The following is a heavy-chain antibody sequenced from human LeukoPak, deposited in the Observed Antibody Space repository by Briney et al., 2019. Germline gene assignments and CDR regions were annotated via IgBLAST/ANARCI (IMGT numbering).Heavy chain of an antibody. D-gene: IGHD3-10*01. CDR3: ARDSSGNFIPDYFDY. CDR2: ISSTGNTI. CDR1: GVTFSSFE. Sequence: GGSLRLSCATSGVTFSSFEMNWVRQAPGEGLEWVSYISSTGNTIYYADSVKGRFTISRDNAKSSLYLRMNSLRAEDTDVYYCARDSSGNFIPDYFDYWGQGTLVTVSS. J-gene: IGHJ4*02. V-gene: IGHV3-48*03.